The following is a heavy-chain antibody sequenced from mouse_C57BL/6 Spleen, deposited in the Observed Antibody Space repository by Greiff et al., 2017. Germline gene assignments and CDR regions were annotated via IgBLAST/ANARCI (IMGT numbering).Heavy chain of an antibody. CDR2: IYPSDSET. D-gene: IGHD2-3*01. J-gene: IGHJ1*03. CDR1: GYTFTSYW. V-gene: IGHV1-61*01. CDR3: ARSGWFLGYFDV. Sequence: QVQLQQPGAELVRPGSSVKLSCKASGYTFTSYWMDWVQQRPGQGLEWIGNIYPSDSETHYNQKFKDKATLTVDKSSSTAYMQLSSLTSEDSAVYCGARSGWFLGYFDVWGTGTTVTVSS.